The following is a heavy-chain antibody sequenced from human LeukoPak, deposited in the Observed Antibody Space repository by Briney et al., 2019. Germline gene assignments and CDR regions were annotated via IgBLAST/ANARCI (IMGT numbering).Heavy chain of an antibody. Sequence: SVKVSCKASGGTFSSYAISWVRQAPGQGLEWMGGIIPIFGTANYAQKFQGRVTITTDESTSTAYMELSSLRSEDTAVYYCARSQSTHDAFDIWGQGTMVTVSS. V-gene: IGHV1-69*05. CDR1: GGTFSSYA. CDR3: ARSQSTHDAFDI. J-gene: IGHJ3*02. CDR2: IIPIFGTA.